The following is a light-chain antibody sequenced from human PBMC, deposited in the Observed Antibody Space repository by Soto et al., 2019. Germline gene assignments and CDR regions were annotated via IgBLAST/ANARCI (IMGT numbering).Light chain of an antibody. Sequence: AIQLTQSPSSLSASVGDRVTITCRASQGISSALAWYQQKPGKAPKLLIYAASSWESGVPSRFSGSGSGTDFTLTISSLQPEDFATYYCQLFNSYPTFGQGTKLEIK. CDR1: QGISSA. CDR3: QLFNSYPT. J-gene: IGKJ2*01. V-gene: IGKV1-13*02. CDR2: AAS.